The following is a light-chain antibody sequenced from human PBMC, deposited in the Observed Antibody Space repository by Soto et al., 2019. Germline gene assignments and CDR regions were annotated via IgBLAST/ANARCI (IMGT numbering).Light chain of an antibody. J-gene: IGKJ3*01. CDR3: QQRSNWRGVT. CDR2: GAS. V-gene: IGKV3-15*01. Sequence: EIVLTQSPATLSVSPGESVTLSCRASQSVGSFLAWYQQRPGQTPRLLIYGASTRATGIPARFSGSGSGTEFTLTISSLQSEDFAVYYCQQRSNWRGVTFGPGTKVDIK. CDR1: QSVGSF.